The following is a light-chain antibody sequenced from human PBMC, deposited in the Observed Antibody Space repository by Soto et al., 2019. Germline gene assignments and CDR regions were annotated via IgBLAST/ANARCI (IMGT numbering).Light chain of an antibody. J-gene: IGKJ1*01. V-gene: IGKV3-20*01. Sequence: EIVLTQSPGTLSLSPGERATLSCRASLSVNHNYLAWYQQKPGQAPRLLTYGASGRATGIHDRFSGSGSGTGFTLTISKLAPEDFSVYFCQQYDRSPWTFGQGTKVEIK. CDR1: LSVNHNY. CDR3: QQYDRSPWT. CDR2: GAS.